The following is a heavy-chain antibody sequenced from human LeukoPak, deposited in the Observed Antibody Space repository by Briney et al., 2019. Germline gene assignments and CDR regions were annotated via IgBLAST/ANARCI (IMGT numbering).Heavy chain of an antibody. CDR1: GFTFSSYW. V-gene: IGHV3-74*01. J-gene: IGHJ6*03. Sequence: GGSLRLSCAASGFTFSSYWMHWVRQAPGKGLVWVSRINSDGSSTSYADSVKGRFTISRDNAKNTLYLQMNSLRAEDTAVYYCARDPPHYYDSSGYYPRPEGYMDVWGKGTTVTVSS. D-gene: IGHD3-22*01. CDR3: ARDPPHYYDSSGYYPRPEGYMDV. CDR2: INSDGSST.